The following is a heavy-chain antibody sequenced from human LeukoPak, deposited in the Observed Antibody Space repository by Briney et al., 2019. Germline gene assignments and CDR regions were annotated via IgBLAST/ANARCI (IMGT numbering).Heavy chain of an antibody. CDR3: ARRVVVPAAPYYFDY. V-gene: IGHV3-74*01. D-gene: IGHD2-2*01. Sequence: GGSLRLSCAASGFIFSSCWMHWVRQAPGKGLVWVSRINNDGSSTSYADSVKGRFTISRDNAKNTLYLQMNSLRAEDTAVYYCARRVVVPAAPYYFDYWGQGTLVTVSS. CDR1: GFIFSSCW. J-gene: IGHJ4*02. CDR2: INNDGSST.